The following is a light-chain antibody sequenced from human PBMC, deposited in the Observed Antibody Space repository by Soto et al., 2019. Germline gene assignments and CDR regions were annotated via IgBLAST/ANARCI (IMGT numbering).Light chain of an antibody. CDR3: QQYKKWPRT. J-gene: IGKJ1*01. CDR1: QSVSSN. V-gene: IGKV3-15*01. Sequence: EIRMKQSPATLSVSPGERATLSCRASQSVSSNFAWYQQKPGQAPRLLIYDASTRATGIPARFSGSGSGTEFTLTISSLQSEDFAVYYCQQYKKWPRTFGHGTKVDIK. CDR2: DAS.